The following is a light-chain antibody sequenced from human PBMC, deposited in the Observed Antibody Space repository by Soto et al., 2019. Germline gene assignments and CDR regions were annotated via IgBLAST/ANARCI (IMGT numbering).Light chain of an antibody. J-gene: IGLJ2*01. CDR2: EVS. CDR1: SSDVGDYNY. CDR3: TSYSSSNTRVV. Sequence: QSVLTQPASVSGSPGQSITISCTGTSSDVGDYNYVSWYQQHPGKAPKLMIYEVSNRPSGVSNRFSGSKSGNTASLTISGLQAEDEADYYCTSYSSSNTRVVFGGGTKLTVL. V-gene: IGLV2-14*01.